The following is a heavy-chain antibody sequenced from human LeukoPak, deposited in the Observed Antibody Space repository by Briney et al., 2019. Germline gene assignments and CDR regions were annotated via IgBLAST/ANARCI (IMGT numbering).Heavy chain of an antibody. Sequence: PSETLSLTCTVSGDSVSNGNYYWSWLRQPPGKGLEWIGYIYYSGSTNYNPSLKSRVTISVDTSKNQFSLKLSSVTAADTAVYHCARDNWNYGSSMDVWGQGTTVTVSS. J-gene: IGHJ6*02. D-gene: IGHD1-7*01. CDR1: GDSVSNGNYY. CDR2: IYYSGST. V-gene: IGHV4-61*01. CDR3: ARDNWNYGSSMDV.